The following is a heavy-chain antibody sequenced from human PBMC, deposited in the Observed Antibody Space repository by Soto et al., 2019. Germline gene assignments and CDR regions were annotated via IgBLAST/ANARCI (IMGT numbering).Heavy chain of an antibody. J-gene: IGHJ3*02. D-gene: IGHD2-2*01. Sequence: QVQLVQSGAEVKKPGSSVKVSCKASGGTFSSYAISWVRQAPGQGLEWMGGIIPIFGTANYAQKFQGRVTITADESTSTAYMELSSLRSEDTAVYYCASPSDIVVVPAALEHYAFDIWGQGTMVTVSS. CDR2: IIPIFGTA. CDR3: ASPSDIVVVPAALEHYAFDI. V-gene: IGHV1-69*01. CDR1: GGTFSSYA.